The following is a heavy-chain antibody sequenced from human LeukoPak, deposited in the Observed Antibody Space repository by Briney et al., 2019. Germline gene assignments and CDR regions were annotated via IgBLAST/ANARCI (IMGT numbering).Heavy chain of an antibody. J-gene: IGHJ4*02. V-gene: IGHV1-46*01. D-gene: IGHD6-13*01. CDR2: INPGGGST. CDR3: ARDGHSSSWYDYFDY. Sequence: EASVKVSCKASGYTSTSYYMRWVRQAPGQGLEWMGIINPGGGSTSYAQKFQGRVTMTRDTSTSTVYMELSSLRSEDTAVYYCARDGHSSSWYDYFDYWGQGTLVTVSS. CDR1: GYTSTSYY.